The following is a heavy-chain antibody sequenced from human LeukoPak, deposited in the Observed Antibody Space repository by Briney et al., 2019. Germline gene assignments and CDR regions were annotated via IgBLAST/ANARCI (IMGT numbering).Heavy chain of an antibody. V-gene: IGHV3-21*04. D-gene: IGHD2-2*01. CDR2: ISSSSSYI. Sequence: GGSLRLSCAASGFTFSSYSMNWVRQAPGKGLEWVSSISSSSSYIYYADSVKGRFTISRDNAKNSLYLQMNSLRAEDTAVYYCARDARDIVVVPAAPYYYYYYMDVWGKGTTVTVSS. CDR1: GFTFSSYS. J-gene: IGHJ6*03. CDR3: ARDARDIVVVPAAPYYYYYYMDV.